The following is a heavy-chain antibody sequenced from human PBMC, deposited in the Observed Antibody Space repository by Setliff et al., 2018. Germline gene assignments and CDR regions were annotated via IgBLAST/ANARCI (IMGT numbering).Heavy chain of an antibody. D-gene: IGHD2-8*02. V-gene: IGHV3-30*02. CDR2: IRFDGTIK. CDR1: RITFSSFA. CDR3: AKDNIWSLDD. Sequence: PGGSLRLSCAASRITFSSFAMHWVRQAPGKGLEWVGFIRFDGTIKYYADSVKGRFTISRDNSKNTLYLEMNSLRSEDTGIYYCAKDNIWSLDDWGQGTLVTSPQ. J-gene: IGHJ4*02.